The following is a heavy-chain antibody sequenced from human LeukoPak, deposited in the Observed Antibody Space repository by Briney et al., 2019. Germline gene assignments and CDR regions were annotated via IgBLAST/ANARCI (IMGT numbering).Heavy chain of an antibody. CDR3: ARLAPSNYHGGSGYLDY. V-gene: IGHV4-39*01. CDR2: IYYSGST. CDR1: GGSISSSSYY. Sequence: SETLSLTCAVSGGSISSSSYYWGWIRQPPGKGLEWIGNIYYSGSTNLNSSLKSRVTISVDTSKNQFSLKLRSVTAADTAVYYCARLAPSNYHGGSGYLDYWGQGTLVTVSS. J-gene: IGHJ4*02. D-gene: IGHD3-22*01.